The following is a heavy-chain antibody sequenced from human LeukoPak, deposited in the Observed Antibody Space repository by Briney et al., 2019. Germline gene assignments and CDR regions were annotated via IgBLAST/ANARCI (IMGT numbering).Heavy chain of an antibody. Sequence: SETLSLTCAVYGGSFSGYYWSWIRQPPGKGLEWIGEINHSGSTNYNPSLKSRVTISVDTSKNQFSLKLSSVTAADTAVYYCASQNDYWGQGTLATVSS. CDR1: GGSFSGYY. V-gene: IGHV4-34*01. J-gene: IGHJ4*02. CDR3: ASQNDY. CDR2: INHSGST.